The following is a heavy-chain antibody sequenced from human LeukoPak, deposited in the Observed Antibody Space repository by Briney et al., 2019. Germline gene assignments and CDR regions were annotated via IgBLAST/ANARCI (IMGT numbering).Heavy chain of an antibody. Sequence: SETLSLTCTVSGGSISSSSYYWGWIRQPPGKGLEWIGSIYYSGSTYYNPSLKSRVTISVDTSKNQFSLKLSSVTAADTAVYYCASATGILWFGELLYKGFDYWGQGTLVTVSS. V-gene: IGHV4-39*07. J-gene: IGHJ4*02. CDR2: IYYSGST. CDR1: GGSISSSSYY. CDR3: ASATGILWFGELLYKGFDY. D-gene: IGHD3-10*01.